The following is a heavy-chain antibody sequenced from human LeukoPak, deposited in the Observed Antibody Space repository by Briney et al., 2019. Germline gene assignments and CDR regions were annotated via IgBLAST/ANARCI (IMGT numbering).Heavy chain of an antibody. J-gene: IGHJ5*02. V-gene: IGHV3-30*02. CDR2: IRFDGSNK. CDR1: GFTFSSYG. D-gene: IGHD6-19*01. CDR3: AKDEQWLGLS. Sequence: GGSLRLSCAASGFTFSSYGMHWVRQAPGKGLQWVTFIRFDGSNKYYADSVKGRFTISRDNSKNTLYLQVNSLRAEDTAFYYCAKDEQWLGLSWGQGTLVTVSS.